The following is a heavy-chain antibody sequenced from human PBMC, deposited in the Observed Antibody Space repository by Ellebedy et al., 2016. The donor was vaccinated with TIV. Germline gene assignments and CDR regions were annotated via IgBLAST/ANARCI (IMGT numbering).Heavy chain of an antibody. Sequence: GGSLRLSCAASGFTFSNYAMTWVRQAPGKGLEWVSAISGSGTNTHYTDSLRGRFTISRDNSKNTLYLQMDSLRAEDTAVYYCVQTNWGSGGFYGMDVWGQGTTVTVSS. D-gene: IGHD7-27*01. J-gene: IGHJ6*02. CDR1: GFTFSNYA. CDR3: VQTNWGSGGFYGMDV. CDR2: ISGSGTNT. V-gene: IGHV3-23*01.